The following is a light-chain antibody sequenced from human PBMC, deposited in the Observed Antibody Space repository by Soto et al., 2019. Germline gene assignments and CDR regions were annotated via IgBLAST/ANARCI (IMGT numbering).Light chain of an antibody. CDR1: QSVSSD. J-gene: IGKJ1*01. CDR2: GAA. Sequence: EIVMTQSPAILSVSPGERATLSCRASQSVSSDLAWYQQKPGLAPRRLIYGAATRATAIPARFSGSGSGTEFTLTISSLQSEDFAIYYCQQYNDWPPGTFGQGTKVEIK. V-gene: IGKV3-15*01. CDR3: QQYNDWPPGT.